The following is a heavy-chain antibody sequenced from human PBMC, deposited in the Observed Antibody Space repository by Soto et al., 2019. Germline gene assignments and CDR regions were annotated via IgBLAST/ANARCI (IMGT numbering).Heavy chain of an antibody. CDR2: IWYDGSNK. CDR3: ARVPREYDILTGRYYYYYGMDV. Sequence: QVQLVESGGGVVQPGRSLRLSCAASGFTFSSYGMHWVRQAPGKGLEWVAVIWYDGSNKYYADSVKGRFTISRDNSKNTLYLQMNSLRAEDTAVYYCARVPREYDILTGRYYYYYGMDVWGQGTTVTVSS. CDR1: GFTFSSYG. J-gene: IGHJ6*02. D-gene: IGHD3-9*01. V-gene: IGHV3-33*01.